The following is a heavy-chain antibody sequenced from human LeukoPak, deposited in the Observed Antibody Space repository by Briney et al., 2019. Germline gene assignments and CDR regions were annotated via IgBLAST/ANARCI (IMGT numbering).Heavy chain of an antibody. CDR2: TYYSGNT. Sequence: GSLRLSCAASGFTFSSYAMSWVRQSPGKGLEWIGHTYYSGNTNYNPSLKSRVTISIDTSKNQFSLKLSSVTAADTAVYYCTRGRAYYDSTGYYYWGRGILVTVSS. CDR1: GFTFSSYA. V-gene: IGHV4-59*01. D-gene: IGHD3-22*01. J-gene: IGHJ4*02. CDR3: TRGRAYYDSTGYYY.